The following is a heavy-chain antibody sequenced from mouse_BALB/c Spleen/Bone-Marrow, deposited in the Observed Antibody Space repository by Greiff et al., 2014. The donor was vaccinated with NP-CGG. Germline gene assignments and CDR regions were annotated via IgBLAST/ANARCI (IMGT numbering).Heavy chain of an antibody. CDR1: GFNIKDTY. J-gene: IGHJ4*01. CDR2: IDPANGNT. Sequence: EVQLQQSGAELVKPGASVKLSCTASGFNIKDTYMHWVKQRPEQGLEWIGRIDPANGNTKYDPKFQGKATITADTSSNTAYLQLSSLTSEDTAVYYCARYYRYHYAMDYWGQGTSVTVSS. D-gene: IGHD1-1*01. CDR3: ARYYRYHYAMDY. V-gene: IGHV14-3*02.